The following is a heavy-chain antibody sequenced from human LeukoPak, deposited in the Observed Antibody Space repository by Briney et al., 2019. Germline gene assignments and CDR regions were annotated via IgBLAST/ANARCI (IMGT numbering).Heavy chain of an antibody. CDR1: GFTFSSYG. V-gene: IGHV3-30*18. D-gene: IGHD2-8*01. Sequence: AGGSLRLSCAASGFTFSSYGMHWVRQAPGKGLEWVAVISYDGSNKYYADSVRGRFTISRDNSKNTLYLQMNSLRAEDTAVYYRAKGSNGDTGFDYWGQGTLVTVSS. CDR3: AKGSNGDTGFDY. CDR2: ISYDGSNK. J-gene: IGHJ4*02.